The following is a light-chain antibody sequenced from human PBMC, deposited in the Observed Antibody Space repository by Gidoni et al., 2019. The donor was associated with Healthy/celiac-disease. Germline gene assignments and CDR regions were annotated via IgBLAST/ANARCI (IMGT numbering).Light chain of an antibody. V-gene: IGKV3-11*01. CDR1: QSVSSN. CDR3: QQRSNWPPSIT. CDR2: DAS. Sequence: MVLTQSPATLSLSPGERATLSCRASQSVSSNLAWYQQQPGPAPRLLIFDASTRATGIPARFSGSGSGTDFTLTISSLEPEDFAVYYCQQRSNWPPSITFGQGTRLEIK. J-gene: IGKJ5*01.